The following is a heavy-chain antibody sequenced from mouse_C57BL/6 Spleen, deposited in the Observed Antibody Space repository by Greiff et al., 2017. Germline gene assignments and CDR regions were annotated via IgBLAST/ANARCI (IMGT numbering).Heavy chain of an antibody. V-gene: IGHV3-1*01. CDR3: ARAYYSNSFAY. J-gene: IGHJ3*01. CDR1: GYSITSGYD. Sequence: DVQLQESGPGMVKPSQSLSLTCTVTGYSITSGYDWHWIRHFPGNKLEWMGYISYSGSTNYNPSLKSRISITHDTSKNHFFLKLNSVTTEDTATYYCARAYYSNSFAYWGQGTLVTVSA. D-gene: IGHD2-5*01. CDR2: ISYSGST.